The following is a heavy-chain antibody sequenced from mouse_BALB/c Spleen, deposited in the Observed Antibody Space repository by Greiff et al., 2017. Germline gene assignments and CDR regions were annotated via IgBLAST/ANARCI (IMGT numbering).Heavy chain of an antibody. Sequence: EVKLVESGGGLVKPGGSLKLSCAASGFTFSSYAMSWVRLSPEKRLEWVAEISSGGSTYYPDSVKGRFTISRDNAKNTLYLQMSRLKSEDTAMYYCARSYYYGSSYWFAYWGQGTLVTVSA. CDR1: GFTFSSYA. J-gene: IGHJ3*01. CDR2: ISSGGST. D-gene: IGHD1-1*01. CDR3: ARSYYYGSSYWFAY. V-gene: IGHV5-6-5*01.